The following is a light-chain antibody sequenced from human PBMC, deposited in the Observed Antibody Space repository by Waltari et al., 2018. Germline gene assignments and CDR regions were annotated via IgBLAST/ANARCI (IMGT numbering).Light chain of an antibody. CDR3: VLYMGSGIAWV. CDR1: PGSVSTGNY. J-gene: IGLJ3*02. Sequence: QTVVTQEPSFSVSPGGTVTLTFGLSPGSVSTGNYPSWYQPTPGQAPRTLIYSTNTRSSGVPDRFSGSILGNKAALTSTGAQAEDESDYYCVLYMGSGIAWVFGGGTKLTVL. CDR2: STN. V-gene: IGLV8-61*01.